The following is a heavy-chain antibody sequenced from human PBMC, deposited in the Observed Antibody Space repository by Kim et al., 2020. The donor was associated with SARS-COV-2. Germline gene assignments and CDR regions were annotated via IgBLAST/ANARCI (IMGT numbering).Heavy chain of an antibody. CDR1: GFTFSTFW. D-gene: IGHD1-26*01. V-gene: IGHV3-7*03. J-gene: IGHJ5*02. Sequence: GGSLRLSCAASGFTFSTFWMSWVRQAPGKGLEWVANIKPDGSEKFYVDSVKGRFTISRDNAKDSLLLQMNSLRAEDTAIYYCARGRSGNFPWGQGTLVTV. CDR2: IKPDGSEK. CDR3: ARGRSGNFP.